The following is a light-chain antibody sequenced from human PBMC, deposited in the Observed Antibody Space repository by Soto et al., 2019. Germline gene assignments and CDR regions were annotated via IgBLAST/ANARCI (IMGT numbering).Light chain of an antibody. J-gene: IGLJ3*02. CDR1: SSDIGGHNY. CDR2: EVS. Sequence: QSALTQPASVSGSPGQSITVSCTGTSSDIGGHNYVSWYQQHPGKVPKLIIYEVSNRPSGVSNRFSGSKSGNTASLTVSGLQAEDEAYYYCSSYTTTSTVVFVGGTKLTVL. V-gene: IGLV2-14*01. CDR3: SSYTTTSTVV.